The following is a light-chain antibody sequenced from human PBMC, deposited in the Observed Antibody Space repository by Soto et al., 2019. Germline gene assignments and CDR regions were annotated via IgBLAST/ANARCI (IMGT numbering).Light chain of an antibody. V-gene: IGLV2-18*02. CDR3: SSYVSYSTFVV. CDR1: SSDVGSYDY. J-gene: IGLJ2*01. Sequence: QSVLIQPPSVSGSPGQSVTISCTGTSSDVGSYDYVSWYQQHPGTVPKPMIYNVNTQPSGVPDRFSGSKSGNTASMTISGLQAEDEADYYCSSYVSYSTFVVFGGGTKVTVL. CDR2: NVN.